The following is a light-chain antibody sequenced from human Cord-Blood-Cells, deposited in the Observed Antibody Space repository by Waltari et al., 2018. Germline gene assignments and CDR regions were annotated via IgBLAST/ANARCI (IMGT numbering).Light chain of an antibody. Sequence: DIVMTQSPDSLAVSLGEQATITCTSSQSVLYSSNNKNYFTWYQQKPEQPPKLLIYWASTRESGVPDRFSGSGSGTDFTLTISSLQAEDVAVYYCQQYYSTPNTFGQGTKLEIK. CDR1: QSVLYSSNNKNY. V-gene: IGKV4-1*01. CDR2: WAS. CDR3: QQYYSTPNT. J-gene: IGKJ2*01.